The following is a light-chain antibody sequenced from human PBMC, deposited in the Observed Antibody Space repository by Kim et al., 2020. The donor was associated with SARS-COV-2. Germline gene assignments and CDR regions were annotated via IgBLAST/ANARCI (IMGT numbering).Light chain of an antibody. CDR2: SAT. CDR1: QSVRNN. CDR3: QQYNEWPPWT. J-gene: IGKJ1*01. Sequence: SPGERATLSCRASQSVRNNLAWYQQRPGQAPRLLIHSATTRATGIPVRCTGSGSGTEFTLTISNLQSEDFAIYYCQQYNEWPPWTFGQGTKVEVK. V-gene: IGKV3-15*01.